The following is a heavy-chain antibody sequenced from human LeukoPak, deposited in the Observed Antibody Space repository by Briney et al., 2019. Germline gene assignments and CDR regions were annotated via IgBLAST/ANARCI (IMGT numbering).Heavy chain of an antibody. CDR2: IYSGGST. Sequence: GGSLRLSCATSGFTVRSTYMSWVCQAPGKGLEWVSVIYSGGSTYYADSVKGRFTISRDNSKNTVYLEMNSLRAEDTAVYYCAREPDDSSGYRNWGQGTLVTVSS. J-gene: IGHJ4*02. CDR1: GFTVRSTY. CDR3: AREPDDSSGYRN. V-gene: IGHV3-66*02. D-gene: IGHD3-22*01.